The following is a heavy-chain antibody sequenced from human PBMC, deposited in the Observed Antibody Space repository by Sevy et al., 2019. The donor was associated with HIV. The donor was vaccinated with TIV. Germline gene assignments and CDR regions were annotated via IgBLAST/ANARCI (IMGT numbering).Heavy chain of an antibody. CDR1: GFTFSSYA. J-gene: IGHJ4*02. V-gene: IGHV3-30*04. CDR3: ARDNLLPVMVSMVRGALSYYFDY. CDR2: ISYDGSNK. D-gene: IGHD3-10*01. Sequence: GGSLRLSCAASGFTFSSYAMHWVRQAPGKGLEWVAVISYDGSNKYYADSVKGRFTISRDNSKNTLYLQMNSLRAEDTAVYYCARDNLLPVMVSMVRGALSYYFDYWGQGTLVTVSS.